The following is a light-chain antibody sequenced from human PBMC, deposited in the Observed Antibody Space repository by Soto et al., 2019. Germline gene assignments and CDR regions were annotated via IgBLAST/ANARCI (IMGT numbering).Light chain of an antibody. CDR1: NIGSKS. V-gene: IGLV3-21*02. CDR3: QVWDSSSDNPNYV. CDR2: DDS. Sequence: SYELTQPPSVSVAPGQTARITWGGNNIGSKSVHWYQQKPGQAPVLVVYDDSDRPSGIPERFSGSNSGNTATLTISRVEAGDEADYYCQVWDSSSDNPNYVFGTGTKVTVL. J-gene: IGLJ1*01.